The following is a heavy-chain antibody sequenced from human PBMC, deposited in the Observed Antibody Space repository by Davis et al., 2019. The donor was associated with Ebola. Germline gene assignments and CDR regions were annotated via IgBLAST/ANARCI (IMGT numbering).Heavy chain of an antibody. Sequence: HSQTLSLTCDISGDSVSSGGWNWIRQSPSRGLEWLGRTYYYRSKWYNDYAVSVRSRMIISPDTSKNHFSLQLSSVTPEDTAVYYCARRYYGSGTYYKDYWGQGTPVTVSS. CDR1: GDSVSSGG. CDR3: ARRYYGSGTYYKDY. D-gene: IGHD3-10*01. CDR2: TYYYRSKWYN. V-gene: IGHV6-1*01. J-gene: IGHJ4*02.